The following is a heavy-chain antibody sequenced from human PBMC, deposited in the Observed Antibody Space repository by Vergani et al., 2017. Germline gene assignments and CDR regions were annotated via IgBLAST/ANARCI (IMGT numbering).Heavy chain of an antibody. CDR1: GGSISSYY. V-gene: IGHV4-59*12. J-gene: IGHJ6*03. Sequence: QVQLQESGPGLVKPSETLSLTCTVSGGSISSYYWSWIRQPPGKGLEWIGYISYSGSTNYNPSLKSRVTRSVDTSKNQFSLKLSSVTAADTAVYYCARGWRSSSSKSYYYYYMDVWGKGTTVTVSS. CDR3: ARGWRSSSSKSYYYYYMDV. D-gene: IGHD6-6*01. CDR2: ISYSGST.